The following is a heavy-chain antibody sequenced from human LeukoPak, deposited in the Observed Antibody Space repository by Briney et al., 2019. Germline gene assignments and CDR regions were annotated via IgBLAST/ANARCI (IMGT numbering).Heavy chain of an antibody. CDR2: IYSGGNT. D-gene: IGHD3-22*01. V-gene: IGHV3-53*01. CDR1: GFTVSNNY. Sequence: GGSLRLSCAASGFTVSNNYMSWVRQAPGKGLEWVSVIYSGGNTYYAGSVKGRFTISRDNSKNTLYLQMNSLRAEDTAVYYCARGGVTMIVPMFWGQGTLVTVSS. J-gene: IGHJ4*02. CDR3: ARGGVTMIVPMF.